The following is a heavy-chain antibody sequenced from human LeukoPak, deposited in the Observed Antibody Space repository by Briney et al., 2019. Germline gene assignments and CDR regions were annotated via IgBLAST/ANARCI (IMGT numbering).Heavy chain of an antibody. CDR2: IYSTGST. V-gene: IGHV4-4*07. CDR3: ARGIADPYSFDS. CDR1: GGSINFYY. Sequence: KPSEPLSLTCTVSGGSINFYYWSWIRQPAGKGLEWIGRIYSTGSTNYSPPLKSRVTMSVDKSKNQFSLNLSSVTAADTAVYYCARGIADPYSFDSWGQGTLVTVSS. D-gene: IGHD6-13*01. J-gene: IGHJ4*02.